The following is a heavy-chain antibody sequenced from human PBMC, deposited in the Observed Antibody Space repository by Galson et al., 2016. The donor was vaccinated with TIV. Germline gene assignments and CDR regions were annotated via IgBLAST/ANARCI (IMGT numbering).Heavy chain of an antibody. Sequence: SVKVSCKASGGTLSNDPITWVRQAPGQGLEWMGGTIPIAGISDNSQKFQGRVSITADVSTNTVYMELSSLRSEDTAVYYCARLTPCGGDCYYFDRWGQGTLVTVSS. J-gene: IGHJ4*02. V-gene: IGHV1-69*10. CDR3: ARLTPCGGDCYYFDR. CDR1: GGTLSNDP. CDR2: TIPIAGIS. D-gene: IGHD2-21*02.